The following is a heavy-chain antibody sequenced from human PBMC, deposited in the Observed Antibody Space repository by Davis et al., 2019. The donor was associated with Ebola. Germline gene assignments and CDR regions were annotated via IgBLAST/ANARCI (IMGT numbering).Heavy chain of an antibody. Sequence: GESLKISCKGSGYSFTSYWIGWVRQMPGKGLEWMGIIYPGDSDTRYSPSFQGQVTISADKSINTAYLQWSSLRASDTALYYCARPSTSGQGNAFNIWGQGTMVRVSS. CDR2: IYPGDSDT. CDR3: ARPSTSGQGNAFNI. J-gene: IGHJ3*02. D-gene: IGHD2-8*01. CDR1: GYSFTSYW. V-gene: IGHV5-51*01.